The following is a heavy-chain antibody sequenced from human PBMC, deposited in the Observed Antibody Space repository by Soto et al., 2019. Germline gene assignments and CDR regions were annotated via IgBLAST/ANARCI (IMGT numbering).Heavy chain of an antibody. J-gene: IGHJ2*01. Sequence: QVKLAESGGGVVQPGRSLRLSCAASGFVFTTYGMHWVRQAPGKGLEWVGVIWHDGSDTFYADALKGRFTISRDNSKKTLFLQRDSLTVEETAVYYCVRDRVALRNRVRVGYFNLWGRGTQVTVSS. CDR3: VRDRVALRNRVRVGYFNL. CDR2: IWHDGSDT. CDR1: GFVFTTYG. V-gene: IGHV3-33*01. D-gene: IGHD1-26*01.